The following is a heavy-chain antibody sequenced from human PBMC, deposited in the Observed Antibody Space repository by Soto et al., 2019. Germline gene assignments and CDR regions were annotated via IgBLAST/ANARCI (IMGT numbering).Heavy chain of an antibody. J-gene: IGHJ4*02. CDR1: GFTFSSYG. CDR3: TTLWAGGFDY. D-gene: IGHD3-16*01. CDR2: IKSKTDGETT. Sequence: VQLVESGGGVVQPGRSLRLSCAASGFTFSSYGMHWVRQAPGKGLEWVGQIKSKTDGETTDYPAPMKGRFTISRDDSKNTLFLQMSSLKTEDTAVYYCTTLWAGGFDYWGQGALVAVSS. V-gene: IGHV3-15*01.